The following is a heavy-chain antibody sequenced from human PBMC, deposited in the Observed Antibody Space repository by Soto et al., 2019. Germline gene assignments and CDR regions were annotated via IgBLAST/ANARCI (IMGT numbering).Heavy chain of an antibody. D-gene: IGHD1-1*01. CDR1: SGPSSSHN. Sequence: QVQLQQSGPGLVKPSETLSLTCTVSSGPSSSHNWGWIRQPPGRGLAWIGYVDYTGGTSYNPALRTRVAPSADSSTSHVAMTLSLVAAADPAVIYGVRQGIGNLQGPVDVWGQGTTVSVSS. J-gene: IGHJ6*02. CDR3: VRQGIGNLQGPVDV. V-gene: IGHV4-59*08. CDR2: VDYTGGT.